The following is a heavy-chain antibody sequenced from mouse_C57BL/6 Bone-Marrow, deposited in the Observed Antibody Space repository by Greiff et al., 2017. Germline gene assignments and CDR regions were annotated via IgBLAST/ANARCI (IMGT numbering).Heavy chain of an antibody. Sequence: EVQLVESGPGLVKPSQSLSLTCSVTGYSITSGYYWNWIRQFPGNKLEWMGYISYDGSNNYNPSLKNRISITRDTSKNQFFLKLNSVTTEDTATYYCARGGTVVTRGFAYWGQGTLVTVSA. CDR3: ARGGTVVTRGFAY. D-gene: IGHD1-1*01. J-gene: IGHJ3*01. CDR1: GYSITSGYY. V-gene: IGHV3-6*01. CDR2: ISYDGSN.